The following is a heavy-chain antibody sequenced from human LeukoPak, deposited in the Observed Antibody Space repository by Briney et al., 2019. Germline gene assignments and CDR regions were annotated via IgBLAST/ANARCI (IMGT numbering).Heavy chain of an antibody. CDR2: IIPIFGTA. CDR1: GGTFSSYA. V-gene: IGHV1-69*05. Sequence: PVKVSCKASGGTFSSYAISWVRQAPGQGLEWMGGIIPIFGTANYAQKFQGRVTITTDESTSTAYMELSSLRSENTAVYYCARDVEVVTATRGWFDPWGQGTLVTVSS. J-gene: IGHJ5*02. CDR3: ARDVEVVTATRGWFDP. D-gene: IGHD2-21*02.